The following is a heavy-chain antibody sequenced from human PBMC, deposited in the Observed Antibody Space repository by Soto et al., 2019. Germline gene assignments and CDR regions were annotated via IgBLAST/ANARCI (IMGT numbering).Heavy chain of an antibody. Sequence: GGSLRLSCAASGFSVTSNYMGWVRRAPGKGLDWVSVIYSSGNTYYPDSVKARFTISRDNSKNTLSLQMNSLRAEDTAVYYCALGKDYAFAFWGQGTLVTVSS. CDR3: ALGKDYAFAF. CDR2: IYSSGNT. J-gene: IGHJ4*02. D-gene: IGHD4-17*01. CDR1: GFSVTSNY. V-gene: IGHV3-66*01.